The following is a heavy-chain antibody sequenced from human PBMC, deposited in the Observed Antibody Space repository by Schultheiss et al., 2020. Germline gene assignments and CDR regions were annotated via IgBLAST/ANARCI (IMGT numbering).Heavy chain of an antibody. J-gene: IGHJ4*02. D-gene: IGHD3-10*01. CDR1: GFTFSSYS. CDR2: ISSSSSYI. Sequence: GESLKISCAASGFTFSSYSMNWVRQAPRKGLEWVSSISSSSSYIYYADSVKGRFTISRDNAKNSLYLQMNSLRAEDTAVYYCARGGYGSGSYYTDYYFDYWGQGTLVTVSS. V-gene: IGHV3-21*01. CDR3: ARGGYGSGSYYTDYYFDY.